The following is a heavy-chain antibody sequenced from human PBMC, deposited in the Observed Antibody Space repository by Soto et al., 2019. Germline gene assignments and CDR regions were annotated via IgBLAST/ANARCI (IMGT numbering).Heavy chain of an antibody. V-gene: IGHV1-2*02. Sequence: ASVKVSCKASGYTFTGYYIDWVRQAPGQGLEWMGWINPNSGDTNYAQKFQGRVTMTRDTSISTVYMELSRLRSDDTAVYYCARGSGMDVWGQGTTVTVSS. CDR1: GYTFTGYY. CDR2: INPNSGDT. CDR3: ARGSGMDV. J-gene: IGHJ6*02.